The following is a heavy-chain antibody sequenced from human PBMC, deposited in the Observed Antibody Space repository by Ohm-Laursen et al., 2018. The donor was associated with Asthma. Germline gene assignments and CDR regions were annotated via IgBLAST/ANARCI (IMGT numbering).Heavy chain of an antibody. CDR2: ISTTSNTI. CDR1: GFTFSNYY. CDR3: ARVVPGVAIDY. V-gene: IGHV3-11*04. Sequence: SLRLSCTASGFTFSNYYMSWIRQAPGKGLEWVSYISTTSNTIYYADSVKGRFTISRENAKNSLYLQMNSLRAEDTAVYYCARVVPGVAIDYWGQGTLVTVSS. D-gene: IGHD3-10*02. J-gene: IGHJ4*02.